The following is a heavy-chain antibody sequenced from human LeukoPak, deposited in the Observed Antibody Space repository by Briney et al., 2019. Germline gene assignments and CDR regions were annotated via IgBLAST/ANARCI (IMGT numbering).Heavy chain of an antibody. Sequence: ASVKVSCKASGYTFTGYYMHWVRQAPGRGREWMGWINPNSGGTNYAQKFQGRGTMTRDTSISTAYMELSRLRSDDTAVYYCARGAARLVFYFDYWGQGTLVTVSS. J-gene: IGHJ4*02. CDR3: ARGAARLVFYFDY. CDR2: INPNSGGT. V-gene: IGHV1-2*02. CDR1: GYTFTGYY. D-gene: IGHD6-6*01.